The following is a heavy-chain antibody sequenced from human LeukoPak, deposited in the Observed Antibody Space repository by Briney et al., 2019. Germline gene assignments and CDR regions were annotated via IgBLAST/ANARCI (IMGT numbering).Heavy chain of an antibody. CDR3: ARGQFLYSTGWPSTIRFDY. Sequence: SETLSLTCTVSGGSISSSSYYWDWIRQPPGKGLEWIGSISYSGSTYYNPSLKSRVTISVDTSKNHFSLKLSSVTAADTAVYYCARGQFLYSTGWPSTIRFDYWGQGALVTVSS. CDR1: GGSISSSSYY. V-gene: IGHV4-39*07. CDR2: ISYSGST. J-gene: IGHJ4*02. D-gene: IGHD6-19*01.